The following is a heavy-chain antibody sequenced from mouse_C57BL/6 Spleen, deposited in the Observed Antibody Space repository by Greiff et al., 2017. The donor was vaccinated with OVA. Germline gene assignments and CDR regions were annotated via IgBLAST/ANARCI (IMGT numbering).Heavy chain of an antibody. Sequence: QVQLQQPGAELVKPGASVKMSCKASGYTFTSYWITWVKQRPGQGLEWIGDIYPGSGSTNYNEKFKSKATLTVDTSSSTAYMQLSGLTSEDSAVNDGARRGDTYYSSSCDYWGQGTTLTVSS. D-gene: IGHD1-1*01. J-gene: IGHJ2*01. CDR3: ARRGDTYYSSSCDY. CDR2: IYPGSGST. CDR1: GYTFTSYW. V-gene: IGHV1-55*01.